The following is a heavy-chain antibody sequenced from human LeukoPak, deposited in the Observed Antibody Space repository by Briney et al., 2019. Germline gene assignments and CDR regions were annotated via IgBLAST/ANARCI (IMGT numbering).Heavy chain of an antibody. CDR1: GFTFDDYA. Sequence: GRSLRLSCAASGFTFDDYAMHWVRQAPGKGLEWVSGLSWNSGSIGYADSVKGRFTISRDNAKNSLYLQMNSLRAEDTALYYCAKESGGTTGTTGYFDYWGQGTLVTVSS. CDR3: AKESGGTTGTTGYFDY. V-gene: IGHV3-9*01. D-gene: IGHD1-1*01. J-gene: IGHJ4*02. CDR2: LSWNSGSI.